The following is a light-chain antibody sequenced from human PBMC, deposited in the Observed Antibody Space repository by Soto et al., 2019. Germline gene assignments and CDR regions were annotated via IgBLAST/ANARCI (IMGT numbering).Light chain of an antibody. Sequence: ETLMTQPPATLSVSPGERATLSCRASQSVNNNLAWYQQKLGQXPRXXTYGASTRATGIPARFTGSGSGTELIITITSLQSEDSEVYYCQEYNTWPWTFGQGTKVDIK. V-gene: IGKV3-15*01. CDR2: GAS. J-gene: IGKJ1*01. CDR1: QSVNNN. CDR3: QEYNTWPWT.